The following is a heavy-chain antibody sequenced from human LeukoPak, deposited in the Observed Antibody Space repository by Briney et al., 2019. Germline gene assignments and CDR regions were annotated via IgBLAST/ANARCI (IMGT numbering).Heavy chain of an antibody. CDR2: IYYSGST. J-gene: IGHJ3*02. CDR3: ARRRYYDSSGYYYLNAFDI. Sequence: SETQSLTCTVSGGSISDYYWSWIRQPPGKGLEWIGYIYYSGSTNYNPSLKSRVTISVDTSKNQFSLKLSSVTAADTAVYYCARRRYYDSSGYYYLNAFDIWGQGTMVTVSS. V-gene: IGHV4-59*01. CDR1: GGSISDYY. D-gene: IGHD3-22*01.